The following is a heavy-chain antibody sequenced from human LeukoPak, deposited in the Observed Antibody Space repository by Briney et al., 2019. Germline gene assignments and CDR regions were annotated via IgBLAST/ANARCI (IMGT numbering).Heavy chain of an antibody. J-gene: IGHJ5*02. V-gene: IGHV3-33*01. CDR1: GFTFSSYG. Sequence: PGGSLRLSCAASGFTFSSYGMHWVRQAPGKGLEWVAVICYDGSNKYYADSVKGRFTISRDNSKNTLYLQMNSLRAEDTAVYYCARGDYKNWFDPWGQGTLVTVSS. CDR3: ARGDYKNWFDP. CDR2: ICYDGSNK. D-gene: IGHD4-11*01.